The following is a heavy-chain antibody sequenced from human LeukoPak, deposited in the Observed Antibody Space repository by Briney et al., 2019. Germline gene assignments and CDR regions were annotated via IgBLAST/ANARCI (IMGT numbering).Heavy chain of an antibody. CDR2: IASDGCAK. J-gene: IGHJ4*02. D-gene: IGHD6-19*01. V-gene: IGHV3-30*03. Sequence: GTSLRLSCVASGFSFSNHGMHWVRQAPGKGLEWVSVIASDGCAKFYADSVKGRFTLSRDNPKNMFFLQMNLLTVEDTAIYYCAREATWGQWYFDHWGQGTPVTVSS. CDR1: GFSFSNHG. CDR3: AREATWGQWYFDH.